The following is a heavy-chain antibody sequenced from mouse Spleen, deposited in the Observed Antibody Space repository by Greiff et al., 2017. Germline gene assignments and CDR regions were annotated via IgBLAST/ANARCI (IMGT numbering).Heavy chain of an antibody. V-gene: IGHV1-81*01. CDR2: IYPRSGNT. CDR1: GYTFTSYG. D-gene: IGHD4-1*01. Sequence: VQVVESGAELARPGASVKLSCKASGYTFTSYGISWVKQRTGQGLEWIGEIYPRSGNTYYNEKFKGKATLTADKSSSTAYMELRSLTSEDSAVYFCARRELGPFAYWGQGTLVTVSA. J-gene: IGHJ3*01. CDR3: ARRELGPFAY.